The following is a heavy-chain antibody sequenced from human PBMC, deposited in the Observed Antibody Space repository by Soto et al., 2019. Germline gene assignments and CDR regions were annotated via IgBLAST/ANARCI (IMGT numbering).Heavy chain of an antibody. CDR3: AGRLTTAASLDY. V-gene: IGHV3-53*01. CDR2: VHGGGST. CDR1: GFTVSNNH. D-gene: IGHD3-16*01. Sequence: VQLVESGGGLIQPGGSLRLSCAASGFTVSNNHMTWVRQAAGKGLELVSFVHGGGSTSYADSVKGRSTISRDNSKNTLSLQMDSLRAEHTAIYYCAGRLTTAASLDYWGRGTLVTVSS. J-gene: IGHJ4*02.